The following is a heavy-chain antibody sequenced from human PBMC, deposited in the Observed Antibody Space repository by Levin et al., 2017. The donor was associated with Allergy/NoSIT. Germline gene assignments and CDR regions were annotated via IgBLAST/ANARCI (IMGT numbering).Heavy chain of an antibody. V-gene: IGHV4-34*01. CDR2: INHSGST. D-gene: IGHD1-14*01. J-gene: IGHJ6*03. CDR3: ARNPGTTVGDYYYYYMDV. Sequence: SETLSLTCAVYGGSFSGYYWSWIRQPPGKGLEWIGEINHSGSTNYNPSLKSRVTISVDTSKNQFSLKLSSVTAADTAVYYCARNPGTTVGDYYYYYMDVWGKGTTVTVSS. CDR1: GGSFSGYY.